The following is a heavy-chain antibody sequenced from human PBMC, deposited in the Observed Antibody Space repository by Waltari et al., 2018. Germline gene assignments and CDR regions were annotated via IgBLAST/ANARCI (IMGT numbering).Heavy chain of an antibody. V-gene: IGHV3-7*01. CDR2: IKQDGSAK. D-gene: IGHD6-19*01. J-gene: IGHJ4*02. CDR3: VTDVSGWYVN. CDR1: GLTFGNYA. Sequence: EVQLLESGGGLVQPVGSLRLCCAASGLTFGNYARSWVRQAPGRGLEWVANIKQDGSAKYYVDSVRGRSTISRDNANNSLFLQINSLRDDDTAVYYCVTDVSGWYVNWGQGTSVTVSS.